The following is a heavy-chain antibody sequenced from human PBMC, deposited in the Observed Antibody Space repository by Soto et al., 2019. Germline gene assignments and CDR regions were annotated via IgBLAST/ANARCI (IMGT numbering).Heavy chain of an antibody. Sequence: ASVKVSCKASGYTFTSYAMRWVRQAPGQRLEWMGWINAGNGNTKYSQKFQGRVTIIRDTSASTAYMELSSLRSEDTAVYYCARSEDVAVAGIDFDYWGQGTLVTVSS. V-gene: IGHV1-3*01. J-gene: IGHJ4*02. D-gene: IGHD6-19*01. CDR2: INAGNGNT. CDR1: GYTFTSYA. CDR3: ARSEDVAVAGIDFDY.